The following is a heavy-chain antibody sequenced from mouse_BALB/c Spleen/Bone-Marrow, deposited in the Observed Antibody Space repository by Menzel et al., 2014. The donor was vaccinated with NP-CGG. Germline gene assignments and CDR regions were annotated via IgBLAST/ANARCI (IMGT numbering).Heavy chain of an antibody. Sequence: VQLQQSGAELVKPGASVKLSCTASGFNIKDTHMHWVKQRLEQGLEWIGRIDPANGNTKYDPKFQGKATITADTSSNTAYLQLSSLTSEDTAVYYCARSYGSSPFDYWGQGTTLTVPS. D-gene: IGHD1-1*01. CDR1: GFNIKDTH. CDR2: IDPANGNT. V-gene: IGHV14-3*02. J-gene: IGHJ2*01. CDR3: ARSYGSSPFDY.